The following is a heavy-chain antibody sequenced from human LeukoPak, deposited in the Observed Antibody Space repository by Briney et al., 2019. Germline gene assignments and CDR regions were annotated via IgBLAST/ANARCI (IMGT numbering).Heavy chain of an antibody. D-gene: IGHD4-23*01. CDR2: ISSRSTYI. CDR1: GFSFTTYS. Sequence: GGSLRLSCAASGFSFTTYSMNWVRQAPGKGLEWVSSISSRSTYIYYADSVKGRFTISRDNAKNSLYLQMNSLRAEDTAVYYCARHISSTVVTPGYFDYWGQGTRVSVSS. V-gene: IGHV3-21*01. J-gene: IGHJ4*02. CDR3: ARHISSTVVTPGYFDY.